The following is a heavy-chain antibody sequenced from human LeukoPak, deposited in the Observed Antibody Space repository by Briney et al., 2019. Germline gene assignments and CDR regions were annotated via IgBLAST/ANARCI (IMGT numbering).Heavy chain of an antibody. V-gene: IGHV1-18*01. CDR2: ISGGNGDI. CDR1: GHTFTNYG. J-gene: IGHJ4*02. CDR3: AKQRGTTWWDLIDY. D-gene: IGHD1-7*01. Sequence: ASVTVSCKASGHTFTNYGITWVRQAPGQGLEWMGWISGGNGDINYAPKVQGRVTMTTDTSTSTAYMELTNLRSDDTAVYYCAKQRGTTWWDLIDYWGQGTLVTVSS.